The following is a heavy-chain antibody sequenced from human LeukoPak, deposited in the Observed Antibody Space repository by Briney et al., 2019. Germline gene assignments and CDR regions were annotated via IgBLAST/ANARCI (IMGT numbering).Heavy chain of an antibody. J-gene: IGHJ4*02. D-gene: IGHD1-26*01. CDR3: ARVRWELDFDY. CDR2: IKQDGSEK. V-gene: IGHV3-7*01. CDR1: GFTFSSYW. Sequence: GGPLRLSCAASGFTFSSYWMSWVRQAPGKGLEWVANIKQDGSEKYYVGSVKGRFTISRDNAKNSLYLQMNSLRAEDTAVYYCARVRWELDFDYWGQGTLVTVSS.